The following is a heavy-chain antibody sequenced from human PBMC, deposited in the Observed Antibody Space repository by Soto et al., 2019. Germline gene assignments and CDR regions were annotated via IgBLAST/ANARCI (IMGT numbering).Heavy chain of an antibody. J-gene: IGHJ4*02. D-gene: IGHD1-1*01. CDR2: IYYSGST. Sequence: QVQLQESGPGLVKPSQTLSLTCTVSGGSISSGGYYWSWIRQYPGKGLEWIGYIYYSGSTYYNPSLKSRVTISVDTSKIQFSLKLRSVPAADTAVYYCARWPQLEPRFDYWGQGTLVTVSS. CDR1: GGSISSGGYY. CDR3: ARWPQLEPRFDY. V-gene: IGHV4-31*03.